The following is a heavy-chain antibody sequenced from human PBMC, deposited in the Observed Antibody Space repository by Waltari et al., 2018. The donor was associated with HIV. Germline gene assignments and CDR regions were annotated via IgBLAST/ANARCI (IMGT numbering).Heavy chain of an antibody. Sequence: QEQLVESGGGVVPPGDVLRLPCAASGPRFVSNCMHWVRQAPGKGLEWVAAISYDGIKKYYGDSLRGRFIISRDNSKKTLYLQMNTLRPEDTAIYFCAKDSSQVHWFGESLALWGQGTLVIVSS. J-gene: IGHJ4*02. CDR3: AKDSSQVHWFGESLAL. V-gene: IGHV3-30*18. CDR2: ISYDGIKK. D-gene: IGHD3-10*01. CDR1: GPRFVSNC.